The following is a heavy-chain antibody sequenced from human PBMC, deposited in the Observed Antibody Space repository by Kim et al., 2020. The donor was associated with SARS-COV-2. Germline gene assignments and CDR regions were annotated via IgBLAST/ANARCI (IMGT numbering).Heavy chain of an antibody. J-gene: IGHJ4*02. Sequence: GGSLRLSCAASGFTFSSYAMHWVRQAPGKGLEWVAVISYDGSNKYYADSVKGRFTISRDNSKNTLYLQMNSLRAEDTAVYYCARDPGGQQTGGEVYFDYWGQGTLVTVSS. CDR3: ARDPGGQQTGGEVYFDY. CDR1: GFTFSSYA. V-gene: IGHV3-30*04. CDR2: ISYDGSNK. D-gene: IGHD3-16*01.